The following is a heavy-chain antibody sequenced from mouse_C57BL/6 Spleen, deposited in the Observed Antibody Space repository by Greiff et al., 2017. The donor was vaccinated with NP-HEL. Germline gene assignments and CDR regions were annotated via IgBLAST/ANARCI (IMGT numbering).Heavy chain of an antibody. CDR1: GYTFTSYW. D-gene: IGHD2-5*01. CDR3: ARRGSNYRGYAMDY. Sequence: VKLQESGAELVMPGASVKLSCKASGYTFTSYWMHWVKQRPGQGLEWIEEIDPSDSYTNYNQKFKGKSTLTVDKSSSTAYMQLSSLTSEDSAVYYCARRGSNYRGYAMDYWGQGTSVTVSS. V-gene: IGHV1-69*01. CDR2: IDPSDSYT. J-gene: IGHJ4*01.